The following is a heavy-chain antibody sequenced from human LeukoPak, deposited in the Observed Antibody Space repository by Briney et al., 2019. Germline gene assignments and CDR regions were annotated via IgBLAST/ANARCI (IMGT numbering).Heavy chain of an antibody. CDR3: AKAIGHYDFWSGYDY. J-gene: IGHJ4*02. D-gene: IGHD3-3*01. CDR2: IYHSGST. V-gene: IGHV4-38-2*01. Sequence: PSETLSLTCAVSGYSISSGYYWGWIRQPPGKGLEWIGSIYHSGSTDYNPSLKSRVTISVDTSKKEISLKLSSVTAADTAIYYCAKAIGHYDFWSGYDYWGQGTLVTVSS. CDR1: GYSISSGYY.